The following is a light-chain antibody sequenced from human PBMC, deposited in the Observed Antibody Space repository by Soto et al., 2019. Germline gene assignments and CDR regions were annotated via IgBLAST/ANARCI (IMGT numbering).Light chain of an antibody. V-gene: IGKV2-24*01. CDR2: QVS. Sequence: GMTQTPLSSRVTLGQPASISCRSSQSLVQSDGNTYLSWLQVRPGQPPRLLIYQVSNRFSGVPDRFTGSGAGTDFTLRISRVEHEDVGVYYCVQGAETRTFGHGTTVEI. J-gene: IGKJ1*01. CDR3: VQGAETRT. CDR1: QSLVQSDGNTY.